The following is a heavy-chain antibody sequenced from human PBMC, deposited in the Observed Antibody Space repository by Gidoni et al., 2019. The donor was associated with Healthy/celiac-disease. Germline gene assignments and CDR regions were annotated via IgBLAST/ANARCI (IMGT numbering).Heavy chain of an antibody. J-gene: IGHJ6*02. D-gene: IGHD1-1*01. CDR1: GGSISSYY. CDR3: ARGTDRYGMDV. Sequence: QVQLQESGPGLVKPSETLSLTCTVSGGSISSYYWSWIRQPPGKGLEWIGYIYYSGSTNYNPSLKSRVTISVDTSKNQFSLKLSSVTAADTAVYYCARGTDRYGMDVWGQGTTVTVSS. CDR2: IYYSGST. V-gene: IGHV4-59*01.